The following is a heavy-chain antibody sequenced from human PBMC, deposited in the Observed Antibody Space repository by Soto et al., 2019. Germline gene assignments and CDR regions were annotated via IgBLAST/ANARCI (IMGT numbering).Heavy chain of an antibody. Sequence: SQTLSLTCAISGDSVSSDSAAWNWIRQSPSRGLEWLGRTYYRSKWYNDYAAFVKSRINIKPDTSKNQFSLQLNSVTPEDTAVYYCARDRGIAARPSLFDPWGQGTLVTVSS. V-gene: IGHV6-1*01. CDR3: ARDRGIAARPSLFDP. D-gene: IGHD6-6*01. CDR2: TYYRSKWYN. J-gene: IGHJ5*02. CDR1: GDSVSSDSAA.